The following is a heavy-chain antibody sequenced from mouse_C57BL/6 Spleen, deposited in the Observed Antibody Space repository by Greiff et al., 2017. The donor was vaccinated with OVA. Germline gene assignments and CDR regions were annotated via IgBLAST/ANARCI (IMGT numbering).Heavy chain of an antibody. D-gene: IGHD1-1*01. V-gene: IGHV1-82*01. Sequence: QVQLQQSGPELVKPGASVKISCKASGYAFSSSWMNWVKQRPGKGLEWIGRIYPGDGDTNYNGKFKGKATLTADKSSSTAYMQLSSLTSEDSAVYFCASYGSSYEGYFDVWGTGTTVTVSS. CDR1: GYAFSSSW. CDR2: IYPGDGDT. J-gene: IGHJ1*03. CDR3: ASYGSSYEGYFDV.